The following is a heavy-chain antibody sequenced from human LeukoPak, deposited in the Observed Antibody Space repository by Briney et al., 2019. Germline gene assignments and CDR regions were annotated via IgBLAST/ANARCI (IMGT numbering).Heavy chain of an antibody. J-gene: IGHJ4*02. CDR3: ASPIGGDYYFDY. V-gene: IGHV1-18*01. D-gene: IGHD2-21*02. CDR1: GYTFTSYG. CDR2: ISAYNGNT. Sequence: ASVKVSCKASGYTFTSYGISWVRQAPGQGLEWMGWISAYNGNTNYAQKLQGRVTMTTDTSTSTPYMELRSLRSDDTAVYYCASPIGGDYYFDYWGQGTLVTVSS.